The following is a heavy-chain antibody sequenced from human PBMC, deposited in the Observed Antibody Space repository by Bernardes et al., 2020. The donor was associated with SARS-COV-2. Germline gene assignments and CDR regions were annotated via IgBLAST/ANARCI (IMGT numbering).Heavy chain of an antibody. CDR1: GGSISSSSYY. J-gene: IGHJ6*02. Sequence: SETLSLTCTVSGGSISSSSYYWGWLRQPPGKGLEWIGYIYYSGSTNYNPSLKSRVIISIDTSKNQFSLKLSSVTAADTAVYYCARHGKYCTGGVCQTYYYYAMDVWGQGTTVTVSS. D-gene: IGHD2-8*02. CDR2: IYYSGST. V-gene: IGHV4-61*05. CDR3: ARHGKYCTGGVCQTYYYYAMDV.